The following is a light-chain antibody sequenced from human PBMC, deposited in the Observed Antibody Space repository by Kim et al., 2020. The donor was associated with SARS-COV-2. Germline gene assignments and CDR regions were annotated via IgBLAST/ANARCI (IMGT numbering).Light chain of an antibody. J-gene: IGKJ2*01. CDR3: QQYDNY. Sequence: STLSASVGVRVIITCRGSQSNSVLLVWYQQKPGKAPKLLLSKASSLQSGVPSRFSGIGSGTQFTLSSSSLQPVDFGTYNCQQYDNYFGQGTKLEI. CDR2: KAS. CDR1: QSNSVL. V-gene: IGKV1-5*03.